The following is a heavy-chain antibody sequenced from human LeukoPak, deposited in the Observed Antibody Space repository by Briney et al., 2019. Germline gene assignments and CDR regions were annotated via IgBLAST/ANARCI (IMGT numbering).Heavy chain of an antibody. CDR2: ISWNSGSI. CDR1: GFTFDDYA. D-gene: IGHD3-10*01. J-gene: IGHJ4*02. Sequence: GGSLRLSCAASGFTFDDYAMHWVRQAPGKGLEWVSGISWNSGSIGYADSVKGRFTISIDNAKNSLYLQMNSLRAEDTALYYCAKDMEYYYGSGSYIIWGQGTLVTVSS. V-gene: IGHV3-9*01. CDR3: AKDMEYYYGSGSYII.